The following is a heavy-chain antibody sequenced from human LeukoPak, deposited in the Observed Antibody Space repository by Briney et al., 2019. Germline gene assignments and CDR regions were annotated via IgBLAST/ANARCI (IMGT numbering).Heavy chain of an antibody. CDR2: ISSSSSYI. Sequence: PGGSLRLSCAASGFTFSSYAMSWVRQAPGKGLEWVSSISSSSSYIYYADSVKGRFTISRDNAKNSLYLQMNSLRAEDTAVYYCARFGFGELYDAFDIWGQGTMVTVSS. D-gene: IGHD3-10*01. J-gene: IGHJ3*02. CDR1: GFTFSSYA. V-gene: IGHV3-21*01. CDR3: ARFGFGELYDAFDI.